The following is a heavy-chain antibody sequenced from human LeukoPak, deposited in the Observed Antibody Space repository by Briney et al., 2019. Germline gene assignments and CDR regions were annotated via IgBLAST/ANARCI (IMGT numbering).Heavy chain of an antibody. CDR3: ARGYRYNWNDGAFDI. Sequence: ASVKVSCKASGYTFTGYYMHWVRQAPGQGLEWMGWMNPNSGNTGYAQKFQGRVTITRNTSISTAYMELSSLRSEDTAVYYCARGYRYNWNDGAFDIWGQGTMVTVSS. V-gene: IGHV1-8*03. CDR2: MNPNSGNT. D-gene: IGHD1-1*01. J-gene: IGHJ3*02. CDR1: GYTFTGYY.